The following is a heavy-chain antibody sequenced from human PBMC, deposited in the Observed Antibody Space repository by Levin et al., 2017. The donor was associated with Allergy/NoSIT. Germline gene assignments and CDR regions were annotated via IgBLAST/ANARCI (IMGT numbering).Heavy chain of an antibody. CDR3: ARGTLRGYDRPFDY. CDR1: GYSFTDYY. V-gene: IGHV1-2*02. D-gene: IGHD5-12*01. J-gene: IGHJ4*02. CDR2: INPNNGAA. Sequence: EASVKVSCKASGYSFTDYYIHWVRQAAGQGLEWMGWINPNNGAADYALKFPGRVTMTRDTSITTVYIQLVSLTADDTAVYYCARGTLRGYDRPFDYWGQGTLVSVSS.